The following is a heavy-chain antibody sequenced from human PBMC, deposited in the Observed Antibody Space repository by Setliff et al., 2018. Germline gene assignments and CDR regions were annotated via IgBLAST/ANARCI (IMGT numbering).Heavy chain of an antibody. CDR3: AKSGGNSHWYFDV. V-gene: IGHV1-69*13. CDR1: GGTFRTDG. CDR2: IIPVFRTA. Sequence: SVKVSCKASGGTFRTDGFSWVRQAPGQGLEWMGRIIPVFRTAKYAQKFQGRVTISADESTRTAYMELSSLRFEDTAVYYCAKSGGNSHWYFDVWGRGTLVTVSS. J-gene: IGHJ2*01. D-gene: IGHD1-7*01.